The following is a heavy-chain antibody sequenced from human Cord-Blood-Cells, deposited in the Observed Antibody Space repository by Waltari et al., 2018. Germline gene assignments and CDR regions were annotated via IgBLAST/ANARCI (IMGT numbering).Heavy chain of an antibody. CDR2: FDTEDGET. J-gene: IGHJ4*02. Sequence: QVQLVQSGAEVKKPGASVKVSCKVSGYTLTELSMHWVRQAPGKGLEWMGSFDTEDGETIYAQKFQGRVTMTEDTSTETAYMELSSLRSEDTAVYYCATDREYSSSFDYWGQGTLVTVSS. CDR1: GYTLTELS. CDR3: ATDREYSSSFDY. D-gene: IGHD6-6*01. V-gene: IGHV1-24*01.